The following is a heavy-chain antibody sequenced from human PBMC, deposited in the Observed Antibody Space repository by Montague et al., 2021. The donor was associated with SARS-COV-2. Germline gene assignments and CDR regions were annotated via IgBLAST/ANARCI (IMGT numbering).Heavy chain of an antibody. CDR2: FYNVGGT. V-gene: IGHV4-59*02. Sequence: SETLSLTCTVSGASVSSSYWGWIRQSPGKGLEWIGYFYNVGGTDYNPSLKSRATISIDTSKNQLSLKVRSVTAADTAVYYCARDTMTADAFEIWGQGTMVTVSS. CDR3: ARDTMTADAFEI. CDR1: GASVSSSY. J-gene: IGHJ3*02.